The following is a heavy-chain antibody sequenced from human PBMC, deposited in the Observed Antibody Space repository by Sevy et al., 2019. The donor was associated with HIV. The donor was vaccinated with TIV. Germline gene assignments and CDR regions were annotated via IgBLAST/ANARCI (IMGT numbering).Heavy chain of an antibody. CDR3: AHRDDSSAGDWFDP. CDR2: IYWNDDK. V-gene: IGHV2-5*01. J-gene: IGHJ5*02. Sequence: SGPTLVKPTQTLTLTCTFSGFSLSTSGVGVGWIRQPPGKALEWLALIYWNDDKRYSPSLKSRLTITKDTSKNQVVLTMTNMDPVDTATYYCAHRDDSSAGDWFDPWGQGTLVTVSS. D-gene: IGHD3-22*01. CDR1: GFSLSTSGVG.